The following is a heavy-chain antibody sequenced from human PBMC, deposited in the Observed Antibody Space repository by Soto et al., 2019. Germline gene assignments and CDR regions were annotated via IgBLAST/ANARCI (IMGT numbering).Heavy chain of an antibody. CDR2: ISSSSSTI. CDR1: GFTFSSYS. D-gene: IGHD3-22*01. J-gene: IGHJ6*02. Sequence: GGSLRLSCAASGFTFSSYSMNWVRQAPGKGLEWVSYISSSSSTIYYADSVKGRFTISRDNAKNSLYLQMNSLRDEDTAVYYCARGAAGWLFPGYYGMDVWGQGTTVTVSS. CDR3: ARGAAGWLFPGYYGMDV. V-gene: IGHV3-48*02.